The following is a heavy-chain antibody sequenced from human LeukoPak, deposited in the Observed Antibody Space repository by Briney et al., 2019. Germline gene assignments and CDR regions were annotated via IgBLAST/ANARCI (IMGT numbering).Heavy chain of an antibody. CDR3: ARHAPLGYSSVWYPPPNWFDP. J-gene: IGHJ5*02. CDR1: GGSFSGYY. CDR2: INHSGNT. V-gene: IGHV4-34*01. D-gene: IGHD6-19*01. Sequence: SETLFLTCAVYGGSFSGYYWSWIRQPPGKGLEWIGEINHSGNTNYNPSLKSRVTISVDTSKNHFSLKLSSVTAADTAVYYCARHAPLGYSSVWYPPPNWFDPWGQGTLVTVS.